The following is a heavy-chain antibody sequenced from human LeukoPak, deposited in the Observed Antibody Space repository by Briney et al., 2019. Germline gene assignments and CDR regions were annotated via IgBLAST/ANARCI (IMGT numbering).Heavy chain of an antibody. Sequence: GGSLRLSCAASAFTFSNYWMNWVRQAPGKGLEWVSSISSSSSYIYYADSVKGRFTISRDNAKNSLYLQMNSLRAEDTAVYYCARDLGYDSSGYYSGYGMDVWGQGTTVTVSS. J-gene: IGHJ6*02. D-gene: IGHD3-22*01. CDR2: ISSSSSYI. CDR3: ARDLGYDSSGYYSGYGMDV. CDR1: AFTFSNYW. V-gene: IGHV3-21*01.